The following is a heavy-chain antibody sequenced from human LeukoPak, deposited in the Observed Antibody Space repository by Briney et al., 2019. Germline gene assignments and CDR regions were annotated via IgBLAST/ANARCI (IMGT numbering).Heavy chain of an antibody. V-gene: IGHV3-48*01. Sequence: EAGGSLRLSCAASGFTFSSYSMNWVRQAPGKGLEWVSYISSSSSTIYYADSVKGRFTISRDNAKNSLYLQMNSLRAEDTAVYYCARDTLPSIEILESWFDPWGQGTLVTVSS. D-gene: IGHD5-24*01. CDR3: ARDTLPSIEILESWFDP. CDR2: ISSSSSTI. J-gene: IGHJ5*02. CDR1: GFTFSSYS.